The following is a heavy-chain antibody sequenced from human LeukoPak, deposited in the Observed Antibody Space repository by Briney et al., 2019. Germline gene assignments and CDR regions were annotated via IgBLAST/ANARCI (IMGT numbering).Heavy chain of an antibody. CDR1: GFTFSSYW. CDR3: ARPGYCSGGSCYSVGY. CDR2: IYPGDSHT. Sequence: GGSLRLSCAASGFTFSSYWIGWVRQMPGKGLEWMGIIYPGDSHTRYSPSFQGQVTISADKSISTAYLQWSSLKASDTAMYYCARPGYCSGGSCYSVGYWGQGTLVTVSS. J-gene: IGHJ4*02. D-gene: IGHD2-15*01. V-gene: IGHV5-51*01.